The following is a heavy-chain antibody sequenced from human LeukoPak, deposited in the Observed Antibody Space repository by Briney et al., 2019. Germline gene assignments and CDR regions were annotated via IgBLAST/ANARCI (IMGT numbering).Heavy chain of an antibody. V-gene: IGHV1-8*03. J-gene: IGHJ4*02. CDR1: GYTFTSYD. CDR3: ASSRGIVGASAFDH. CDR2: INPNSGNT. Sequence: GASVKVSCKASGYTFTSYDINWVRQATGQGLEWMGWINPNSGNTGYAQKFQGRVTITRNTSISTAYMELSSLRSEDTAVYYCASSRGIVGASAFDHWGQGTLVTVSS. D-gene: IGHD1-26*01.